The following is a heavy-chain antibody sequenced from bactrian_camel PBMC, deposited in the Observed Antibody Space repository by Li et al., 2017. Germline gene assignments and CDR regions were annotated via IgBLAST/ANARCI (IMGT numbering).Heavy chain of an antibody. Sequence: VESGGGSVQAGGSLRLSCKAVGISFNRGCLAWFRQAPGKEREGVAAFGPDGDATYAESVKGRFTISRDNTKNTLNLQMNNLKPEDTATYYCAADGPRSTARCAGIITYTPRYVGQGTQVTVS. D-gene: IGHD3*01. J-gene: IGHJ4*01. CDR2: FGPDGDA. CDR1: GISFNRGC. V-gene: IGHV3S26*01.